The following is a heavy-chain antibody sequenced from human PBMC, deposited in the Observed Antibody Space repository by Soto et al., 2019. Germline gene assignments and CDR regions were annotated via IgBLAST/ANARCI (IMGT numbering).Heavy chain of an antibody. Sequence: ASVKVSCKASGYTFTSYYMHWVRQAPGQGLEWMGIINPSGGSTSYAQKFQGRVTMTRDTSTSTVYMELSSLRSEDTAVYYCARDCCKLELWPGYYIEFWCQGTLVTLAS. D-gene: IGHD1-7*01. J-gene: IGHJ4*02. V-gene: IGHV1-46*03. CDR1: GYTFTSYY. CDR2: INPSGGST. CDR3: ARDCCKLELWPGYYIEF.